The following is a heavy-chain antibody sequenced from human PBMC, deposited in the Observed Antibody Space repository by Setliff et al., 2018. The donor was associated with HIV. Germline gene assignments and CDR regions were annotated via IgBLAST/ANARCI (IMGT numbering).Heavy chain of an antibody. J-gene: IGHJ4*02. V-gene: IGHV4-59*01. D-gene: IGHD5-18*01. CDR2: IYYSGST. CDR3: ARSPGVDTNMAFDY. Sequence: TVSGGSIINYFWSWIRLPPGKRLEWIGYIYYSGSTDYNPSLKSRVTISVDTSKSQVSLKLSSVTAADTAVYYCARSPGVDTNMAFDYWGRGTLVTVSS. CDR1: GGSIINYF.